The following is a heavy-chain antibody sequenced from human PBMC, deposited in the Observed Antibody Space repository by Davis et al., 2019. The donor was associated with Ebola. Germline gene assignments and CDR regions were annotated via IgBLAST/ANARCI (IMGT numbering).Heavy chain of an antibody. J-gene: IGHJ6*02. D-gene: IGHD2-15*01. CDR2: ITSSSDYI. CDR3: AKELPAYYYYYAMDV. Sequence: PGGSLRLSCAASGLTFSNYGMNWVRQAPGKGLEWVSSITSSSDYIYYADSVKGRFTISRDNSKNTLYLQMNSLRPEDTAVYYCAKELPAYYYYYAMDVWGQGTTVTVSS. V-gene: IGHV3-21*01. CDR1: GLTFSNYG.